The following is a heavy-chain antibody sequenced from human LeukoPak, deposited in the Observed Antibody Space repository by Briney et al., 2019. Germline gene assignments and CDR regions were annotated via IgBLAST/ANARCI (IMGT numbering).Heavy chain of an antibody. CDR1: GSTLSDLS. J-gene: IGHJ2*01. V-gene: IGHV1-24*01. CDR3: VTDRARLFWYFDL. Sequence: GASVKVCCKVSGSTLSDLSIHWVRQAPGKGLEYVGGSDPEDGETFHAQNFQGRITMTEDTSIDTAYMELSSLRSEDTAVYYCVTDRARLFWYFDLWGRGTLVTVSS. D-gene: IGHD2-21*02. CDR2: SDPEDGET.